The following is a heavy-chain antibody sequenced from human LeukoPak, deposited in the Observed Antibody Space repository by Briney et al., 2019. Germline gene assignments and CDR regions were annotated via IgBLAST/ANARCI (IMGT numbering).Heavy chain of an antibody. Sequence: SETLSLTCAVYGGSFSGYYWSWTRQPPGKGLEWIGEINHSGSTNYNPSLKSRVTISVDTSKNQFSLKLSSVTAADTAVYYCARGWATAALYYYYGMDVWGQGTTVTVSS. V-gene: IGHV4-34*01. CDR1: GGSFSGYY. J-gene: IGHJ6*02. CDR2: INHSGST. D-gene: IGHD2-2*01. CDR3: ARGWATAALYYYYGMDV.